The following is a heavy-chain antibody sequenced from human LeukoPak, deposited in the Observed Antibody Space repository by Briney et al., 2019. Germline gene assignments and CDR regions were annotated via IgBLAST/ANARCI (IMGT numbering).Heavy chain of an antibody. V-gene: IGHV3-7*01. CDR3: ARVTDVWGSYRFFDY. CDR2: IKQDGSEK. J-gene: IGHJ4*02. Sequence: RPGGSLRPSCAASGFTFSSYWMSWVRQAPGKGLEWVANIKQDGSEKYYVDSVKGRFTISRDNAKNSLYLQMNSLRAEDTAVYYCARVTDVWGSYRFFDYWGQGTLVTVSS. CDR1: GFTFSSYW. D-gene: IGHD3-16*02.